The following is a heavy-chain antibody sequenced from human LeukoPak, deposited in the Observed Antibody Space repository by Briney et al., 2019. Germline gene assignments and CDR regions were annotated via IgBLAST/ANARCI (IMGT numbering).Heavy chain of an antibody. J-gene: IGHJ4*02. CDR2: ISGSGGST. CDR1: GFTFSSYA. V-gene: IGHV3-23*01. D-gene: IGHD3-22*01. Sequence: GGSLRLSCAASGFTFSSYAMSWVRQAPGKGLEWVSAISGSGGSTYYADSVKSRFTISRDNSKNTLYLQMNSLRAEDTAVYYCAKPLGYYDSSGYYCWGQGTLVTVSS. CDR3: AKPLGYYDSSGYYC.